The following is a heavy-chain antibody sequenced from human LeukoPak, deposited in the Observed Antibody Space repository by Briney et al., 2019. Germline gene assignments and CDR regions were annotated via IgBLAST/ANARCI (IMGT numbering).Heavy chain of an antibody. D-gene: IGHD2-2*01. CDR2: MNPNSGNT. CDR1: GYTFTSYD. Sequence: ASVKVSCKASGYTFTSYDINWVRQATGQGLEWMGWMNPNSGNTGYAQKFQGRVTMTRNTSISTAYMELSSLRSEDTAVYHCARERYCSSTSCSGTLGMDVWGQGTTVTVSS. J-gene: IGHJ6*02. CDR3: ARERYCSSTSCSGTLGMDV. V-gene: IGHV1-8*01.